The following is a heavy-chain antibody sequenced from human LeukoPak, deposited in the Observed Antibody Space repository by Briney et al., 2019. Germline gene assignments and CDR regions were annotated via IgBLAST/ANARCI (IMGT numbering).Heavy chain of an antibody. CDR1: GFTFSSYW. V-gene: IGHV3-74*01. CDR3: ARDEDIAVAAHYYYYGMDV. D-gene: IGHD6-19*01. Sequence: GGSLRLSCAASGFTFSSYWMHWVRQAPGKGLVWVSRINSDGSSTSYADSVKGRFTISRDNAKNTLYLQMNSLRAEDTAGYYCARDEDIAVAAHYYYYGMDVWGQGTTVTVSS. CDR2: INSDGSST. J-gene: IGHJ6*02.